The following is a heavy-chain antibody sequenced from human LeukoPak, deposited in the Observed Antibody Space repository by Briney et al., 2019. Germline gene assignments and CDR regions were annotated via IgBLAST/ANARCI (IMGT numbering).Heavy chain of an antibody. CDR2: IYYSGST. D-gene: IGHD6-13*01. CDR1: GGSISSYY. Sequence: SETLCLTCTVSGGSISSYYWSWIRQPPGKGLEWIGYIYYSGSTNYNPSLKSRVTISVDTSKNQFSLKLSSVTAADTAVYYCAREEAGIAAAGTEYNWFDPWGQGTLVTVSS. CDR3: AREEAGIAAAGTEYNWFDP. J-gene: IGHJ5*02. V-gene: IGHV4-59*01.